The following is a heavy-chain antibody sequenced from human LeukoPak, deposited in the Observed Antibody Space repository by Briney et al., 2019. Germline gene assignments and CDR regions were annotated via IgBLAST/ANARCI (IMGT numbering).Heavy chain of an antibody. CDR2: IYYSRST. CDR1: GGSISSYY. Sequence: SETLSLTCTVSGGSISSYYWSWIRQPPGKGLEWIGYIYYSRSTNYNPSLKSRVTISVDTSKNQFSLKLSSVTAADTAVYYCARGDYGDYYYYGMDVWGQGTTVTVSS. CDR3: ARGDYGDYYYYGMDV. V-gene: IGHV4-59*01. D-gene: IGHD4-17*01. J-gene: IGHJ6*02.